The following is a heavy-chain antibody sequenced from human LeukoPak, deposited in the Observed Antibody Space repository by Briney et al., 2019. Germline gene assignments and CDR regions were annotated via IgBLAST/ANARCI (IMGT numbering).Heavy chain of an antibody. CDR1: GGSISNYY. CDR3: ARQNSVGVATVLPDYFDY. J-gene: IGHJ4*02. CDR2: IYYSGRT. Sequence: SETLFLTCTVSGGSISNYYWSWIRQSPGKGLEWIGSIYYSGRTNNNPSLKSRVTLSIDTSENQLFLRLTSVTAADTAIYYCARQNSVGVATVLPDYFDYWGQGTLVTVSS. D-gene: IGHD5-12*01. V-gene: IGHV4-59*08.